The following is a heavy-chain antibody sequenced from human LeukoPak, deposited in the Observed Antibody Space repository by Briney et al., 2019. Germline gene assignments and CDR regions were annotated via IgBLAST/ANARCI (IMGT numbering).Heavy chain of an antibody. V-gene: IGHV1-2*06. CDR2: INPNSGDI. D-gene: IGHD2-2*01. CDR1: GYNFDGYF. CDR3: ARDHEDCSSASCYD. Sequence: ASVKVSCKASGYNFDGYFIHWVRQAPGHGLEWMGRINPNSGDINYAQEFQGRVTLTRDTSISTAYMELSRLRSDDTAVYYCARDHEDCSSASCYDWGQGTLVTVSS. J-gene: IGHJ4*02.